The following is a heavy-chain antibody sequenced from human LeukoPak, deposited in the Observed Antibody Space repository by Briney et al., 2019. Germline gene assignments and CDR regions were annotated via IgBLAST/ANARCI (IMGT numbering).Heavy chain of an antibody. CDR3: ARSYYYGSGSPKY. J-gene: IGHJ4*02. V-gene: IGHV3-66*02. CDR1: GFTASSNY. Sequence: GGSLRLSCAASGFTASSNYMSWVRQAPGKGLEWVSVIYSGGSTYYADSVKGRFTISRDNSKNTLYLQMNSLRAEDTAVYYCARSYYYGSGSPKYWGQGTLVTVSS. D-gene: IGHD3-10*01. CDR2: IYSGGST.